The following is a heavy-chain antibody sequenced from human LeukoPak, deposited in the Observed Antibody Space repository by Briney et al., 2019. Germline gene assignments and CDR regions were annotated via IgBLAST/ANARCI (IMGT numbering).Heavy chain of an antibody. J-gene: IGHJ3*02. CDR3: TRANYRAFDI. Sequence: SQTLSLTCAISGDIVSSNSAAWNWIRQSPSRGLEWLGRTYYRSNRSKWSSDYALSVKSRITISPDTSKNEFSLQLNSVTPEDTAVYYCTRANYRAFDIWGQGTMVTVSS. CDR2: TYYRSNRSKWSS. CDR1: GDIVSSNSAA. D-gene: IGHD5-24*01. V-gene: IGHV6-1*01.